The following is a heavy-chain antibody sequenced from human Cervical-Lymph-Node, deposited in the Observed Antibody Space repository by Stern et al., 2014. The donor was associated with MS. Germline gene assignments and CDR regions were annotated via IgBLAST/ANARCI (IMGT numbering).Heavy chain of an antibody. CDR2: INPNTGGT. D-gene: IGHD3-3*01. J-gene: IGHJ6*02. CDR1: GYIFTGYY. CDR3: ARDQRGITIFGVVTDYYYLGMGV. Sequence: QVQLVQSGAEVKKPGASVKVSCKTSGYIFTGYYIHWVRQAPGQGLEWTAWINPNTGGTKYAQKFQGRVTMSRDTSISTAYVELSSLTSDDTAVYYCARDQRGITIFGVVTDYYYLGMGVWGQGTTVTVSS. V-gene: IGHV1-2*02.